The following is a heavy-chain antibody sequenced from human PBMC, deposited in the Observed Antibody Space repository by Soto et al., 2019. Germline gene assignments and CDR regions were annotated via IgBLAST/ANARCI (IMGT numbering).Heavy chain of an antibody. D-gene: IGHD3-10*01. Sequence: EVQLVESGGGLVQPGGSLRLSCAASGFTFSSYWMSWVRQAPGKGLEWVANIKQDGSEKYYVDSVKGRFTISRDNAKNSLYLQMNSLRAEDTAVYYCARDWDSSEVFYFDYWGQGTLVTFSS. CDR3: ARDWDSSEVFYFDY. V-gene: IGHV3-7*01. CDR1: GFTFSSYW. J-gene: IGHJ4*02. CDR2: IKQDGSEK.